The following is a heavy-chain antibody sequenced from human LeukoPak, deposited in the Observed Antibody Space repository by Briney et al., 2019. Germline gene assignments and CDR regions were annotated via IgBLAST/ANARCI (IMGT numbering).Heavy chain of an antibody. J-gene: IGHJ4*02. CDR3: AKDHLAAPYYFDY. Sequence: PGGSLRLSCAASGFTFSSYAMSWVRQAPGKGLEWVSAIGGSGGSTYYADSVKGRFTISRDNSKNTLYLQMNSLRAEDTAVYYCAKDHLAAPYYFDYWGQGTLVTVSS. CDR2: IGGSGGST. CDR1: GFTFSSYA. D-gene: IGHD6-6*01. V-gene: IGHV3-23*01.